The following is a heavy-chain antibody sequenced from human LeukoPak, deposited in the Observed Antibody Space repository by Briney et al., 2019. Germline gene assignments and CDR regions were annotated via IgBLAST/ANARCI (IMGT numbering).Heavy chain of an antibody. Sequence: SETLSLTCTVSGGSISSSSYYWGWIRQPPGKGLEWIGSIYYSGSTYYNPSLKSRVTISVDTSKNQFSLELSSVTAADTAVYYCARLSLMAAAADYWGQGTLVTVSS. CDR3: ARLSLMAAAADY. CDR2: IYYSGST. J-gene: IGHJ4*02. V-gene: IGHV4-39*01. D-gene: IGHD6-13*01. CDR1: GGSISSSSYY.